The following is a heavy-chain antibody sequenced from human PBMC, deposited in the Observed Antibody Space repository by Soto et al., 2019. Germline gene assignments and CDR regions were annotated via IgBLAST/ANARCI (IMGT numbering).Heavy chain of an antibody. CDR1: GFTFSNYG. V-gene: IGHV3-30*03. D-gene: IGHD2-8*01. CDR2: ITKNGRNK. CDR3: GRCNGDDCHSPFDY. Sequence: QVQLVESGGGVIQPGGSLRLSCAASGFTFSNYGMHWVRQAPGKGLEWVADITKNGRNKDYADSVKGRLAISRDNSKNTLELQMNSLRVEHTAIYYCGRCNGDDCHSPFDYWGQGTLVTVSS. J-gene: IGHJ4*02.